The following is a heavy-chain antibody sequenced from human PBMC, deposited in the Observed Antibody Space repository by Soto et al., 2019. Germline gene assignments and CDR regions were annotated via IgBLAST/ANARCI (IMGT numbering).Heavy chain of an antibody. CDR1: GGSITTGGYY. CDR2: RYYSEST. V-gene: IGHV4-31*03. J-gene: IGHJ4*02. D-gene: IGHD2-15*01. Sequence: SETLSLTCTVSGGSITTGGYYWSWIRQLPGKGLEWIGHRYYSESTYYNPSLKSRVSISLDASKNQFSLKLSFVTAADTAMYYCARTKCSGGSCYSWSLDYWGQGTPVTVSS. CDR3: ARTKCSGGSCYSWSLDY.